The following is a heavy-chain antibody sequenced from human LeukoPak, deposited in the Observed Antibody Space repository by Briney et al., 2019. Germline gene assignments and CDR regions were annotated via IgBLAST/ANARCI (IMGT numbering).Heavy chain of an antibody. D-gene: IGHD3-10*01. CDR2: INHSGST. CDR3: ARDRIYYGSGSPQYYFDY. V-gene: IGHV4-34*01. CDR1: GGSISGYY. Sequence: PSETLSLTCAVYGGSISGYYWSWIRQPPGKGLEWIGEINHSGSTNYNPSLKSRVTISVDTSKNQFSLKLSSVTAADTAVYYCARDRIYYGSGSPQYYFDYWGQGTLVTVSS. J-gene: IGHJ4*02.